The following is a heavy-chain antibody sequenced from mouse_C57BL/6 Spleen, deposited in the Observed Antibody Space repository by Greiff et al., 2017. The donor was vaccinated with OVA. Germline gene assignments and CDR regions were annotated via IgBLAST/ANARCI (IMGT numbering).Heavy chain of an antibody. CDR1: GYTFTSYW. J-gene: IGHJ3*01. CDR3: ARRGRGYDYDAAWFAY. CDR2: IDPSDSYT. Sequence: QLQLQQPGAELVMPGASVKLSCKASGYTFTSYWMHWVKQRPGQGLEWIGEIDPSDSYTNYNQKFKGKSTLTVDKSSSTAYMQLSSLTSEDSAVYYCARRGRGYDYDAAWFAYWGQGTLVTVSA. V-gene: IGHV1-69*01. D-gene: IGHD2-4*01.